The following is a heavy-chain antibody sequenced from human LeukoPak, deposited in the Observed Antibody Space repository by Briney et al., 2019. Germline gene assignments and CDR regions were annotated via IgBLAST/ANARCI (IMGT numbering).Heavy chain of an antibody. Sequence: GGSLRLSCAASGFTFYSYSMNWVRQAPGKGLEWVSSINSDSSSIYYADSVKGRFTISRDNAKNSLYLQMNSLRAEDTAVYYCARDLRGYPYWGQGTLVTVSS. V-gene: IGHV3-21*01. D-gene: IGHD3-22*01. CDR3: ARDLRGYPY. CDR1: GFTFYSYS. CDR2: INSDSSSI. J-gene: IGHJ4*02.